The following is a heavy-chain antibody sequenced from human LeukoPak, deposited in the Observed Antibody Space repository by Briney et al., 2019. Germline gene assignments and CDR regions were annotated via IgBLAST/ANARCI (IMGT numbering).Heavy chain of an antibody. D-gene: IGHD6-19*01. V-gene: IGHV4-59*01. J-gene: IGHJ4*02. Sequence: SETLSLTCTVSGGSISSYYWSWIRQPPGKGLEWIGYIYYSGSTNYNPSLKSRVTISVDTSKNQFSLKLSSVTAADTAVYNCARAGYSSGWSFDYWGQGTLVTVSS. CDR1: GGSISSYY. CDR2: IYYSGST. CDR3: ARAGYSSGWSFDY.